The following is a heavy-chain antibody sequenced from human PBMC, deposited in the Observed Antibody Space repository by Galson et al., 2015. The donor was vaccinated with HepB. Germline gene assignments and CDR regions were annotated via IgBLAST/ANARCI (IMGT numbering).Heavy chain of an antibody. CDR2: TYYRSKWYN. CDR3: EREQSRIAAAGHWYFDL. J-gene: IGHJ2*01. D-gene: IGHD6-13*01. Sequence: CAISWDSVSSNSAAWNWIRQSPSRGLEWLGRTYYRSKWYNDYAVSVKSRITINPDTSKNQFSLQLNSVTPEDTAVYYCEREQSRIAAAGHWYFDLWGRGTLVTVSS. CDR1: WDSVSSNSAA. V-gene: IGHV6-1*01.